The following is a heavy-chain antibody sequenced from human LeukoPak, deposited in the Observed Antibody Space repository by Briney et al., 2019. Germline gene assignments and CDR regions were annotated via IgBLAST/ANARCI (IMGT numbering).Heavy chain of an antibody. V-gene: IGHV4-59*01. CDR1: GGSISSYY. CDR2: IYYSGST. Sequence: SETLSLTCTVSGGSISSYYWSWIRQPPGKGLEWIGYIYYSGSTNYNPSLKSRVTISVDTSKNQFSLKLSSVTAADTAVYYCARTSGSGSYIGYWGQGTLVTVSS. CDR3: ARTSGSGSYIGY. J-gene: IGHJ4*02. D-gene: IGHD3-10*01.